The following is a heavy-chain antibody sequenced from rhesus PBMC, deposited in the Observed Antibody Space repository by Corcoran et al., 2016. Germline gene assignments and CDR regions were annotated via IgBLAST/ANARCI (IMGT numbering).Heavy chain of an antibody. V-gene: IGHV4-93*02. CDR3: ARQVTSHFDY. J-gene: IGHJ4*01. D-gene: IGHD3-9*01. CDR2: IYGSGGRP. Sequence: QVQLQESGPAVVKPSETLSLTCAVSGGSISSSNWWSWIRQSPGKGLEWIGGIYGSGGRPEYTPSRKGRFTISIDPSKNQFSLKLSSVTAADTAVYYCARQVTSHFDYWGQGVLVTVSS. CDR1: GGSISSSNW.